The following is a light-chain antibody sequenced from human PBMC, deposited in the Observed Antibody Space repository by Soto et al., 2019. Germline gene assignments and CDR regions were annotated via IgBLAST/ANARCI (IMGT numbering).Light chain of an antibody. V-gene: IGKV1-27*01. CDR2: AAS. CDR1: QGISNY. CDR3: QKYNSAPHT. Sequence: DIQMTQSPSSLSASVGDRVTITCRASQGISNYLAWYQQKPGKVPKLLIYAASTLQSGVPSRFSGSGSGTDFTLTISTLQPEDVSTYYFQKYNSAPHTFGQGTKLETK. J-gene: IGKJ2*01.